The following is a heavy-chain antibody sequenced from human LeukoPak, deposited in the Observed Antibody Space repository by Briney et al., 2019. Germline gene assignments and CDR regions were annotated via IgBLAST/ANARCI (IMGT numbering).Heavy chain of an antibody. V-gene: IGHV4-34*01. Sequence: PSETLSLTCAVYGGSFSGYYWSWIRQPPGKGLEWIGEINHSGSTNYNPSLKSRVTISVDTSKNQFSLKLSSVTAADTAVYYCARLSYSSGWYADYWGQGTLVTVSS. D-gene: IGHD6-19*01. CDR1: GGSFSGYY. CDR2: INHSGST. CDR3: ARLSYSSGWYADY. J-gene: IGHJ4*02.